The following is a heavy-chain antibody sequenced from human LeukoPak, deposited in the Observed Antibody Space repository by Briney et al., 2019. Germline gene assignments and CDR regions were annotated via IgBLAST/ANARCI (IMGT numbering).Heavy chain of an antibody. CDR1: GFTFSSYS. CDR2: ISSSGSTI. V-gene: IGHV3-48*04. Sequence: GGSLRLSCAASGFTFSSYSMNWVRQAPGKGLEWVSYISSSGSTIYYADSVKGRFTISRDNAKNSLYLQMNSLRAEDTAVYYCARDYSNYEEVGNFDYWGQGTLVTVSS. CDR3: ARDYSNYEEVGNFDY. J-gene: IGHJ4*02. D-gene: IGHD4-11*01.